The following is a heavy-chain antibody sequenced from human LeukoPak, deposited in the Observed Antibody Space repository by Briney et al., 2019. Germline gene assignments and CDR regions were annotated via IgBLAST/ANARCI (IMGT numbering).Heavy chain of an antibody. J-gene: IGHJ5*02. CDR3: AIPPDVLRYFDWP. CDR2: ISGSGGST. Sequence: PGGPLRLSCAASGFTFSSYAMSWVRQAPGKGLEWVSAISGSGGSTYYADSVKGRFTISRDNSKNTLYLQMNSLRAEDTAVYYCAIPPDVLRYFDWPWGQGTLVTVSS. CDR1: GFTFSSYA. V-gene: IGHV3-23*01. D-gene: IGHD3-9*01.